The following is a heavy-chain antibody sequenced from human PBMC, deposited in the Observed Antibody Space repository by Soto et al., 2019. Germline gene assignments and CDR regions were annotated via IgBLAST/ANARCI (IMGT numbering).Heavy chain of an antibody. Sequence: EVQLVESGGGLVQPGWSLRLSCTASGFTFSDHYMDWVRQAPGKGLEWVGRTRNKANSYTTEYAASVKGRFTISRDDSKNSLYLQMDSLQTEDTAVYFCARPSYGSGTYYFDYWGQGTLVTVSS. V-gene: IGHV3-72*01. CDR3: ARPSYGSGTYYFDY. CDR1: GFTFSDHY. D-gene: IGHD3-10*01. J-gene: IGHJ4*02. CDR2: TRNKANSYTT.